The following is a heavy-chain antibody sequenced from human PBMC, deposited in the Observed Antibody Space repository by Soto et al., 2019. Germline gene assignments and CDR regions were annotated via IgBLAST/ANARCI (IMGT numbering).Heavy chain of an antibody. J-gene: IGHJ4*02. CDR1: GASVTSDDYY. CDR2: IYHSGST. CDR3: ARDPIFYYESSGSGGSYFHY. V-gene: IGHV4-30-4*01. D-gene: IGHD3-22*01. Sequence: SETLSLTCAVSGASVTSDDYYCSWIRQPPWKGLEWIGYIYHSGSTYYNPSLKSRVSISIDTSQDQFSLKLTSLTAADTAVYYCARDPIFYYESSGSGGSYFHYWGQGPRVTVPP.